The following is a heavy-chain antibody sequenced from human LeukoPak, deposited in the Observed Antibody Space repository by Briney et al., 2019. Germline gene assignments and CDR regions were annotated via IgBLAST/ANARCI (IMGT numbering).Heavy chain of an antibody. J-gene: IGHJ4*02. CDR2: ISTSGTTI. CDR1: GFTFSSYE. CDR3: AKGAYDYIEIAYFDY. V-gene: IGHV3-48*03. Sequence: GGSLRLSCAASGFTFSSYEMNWVRRAPGRGLEWVSYISTSGTTIYYADSVKGRFTISRDNAKNSLYLQMNSLRAEDTAVYYCAKGAYDYIEIAYFDYWGQGSLVTVSS. D-gene: IGHD5-12*01.